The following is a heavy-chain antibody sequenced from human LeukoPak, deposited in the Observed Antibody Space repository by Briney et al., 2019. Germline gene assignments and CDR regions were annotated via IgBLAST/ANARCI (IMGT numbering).Heavy chain of an antibody. CDR1: GGTFSSYA. CDR3: ARASSSSLGGDY. D-gene: IGHD6-13*01. CDR2: IIPVFGTS. J-gene: IGHJ4*02. Sequence: SVKVSCKASGGTFSSYAISWVRQAPGQGLEWMGWIIPVFGTSNYAQKFQGRVTITADESTRTAYMELSSLRAEDTAVYYCARASSSSLGGDYWGQGTLVTVSS. V-gene: IGHV1-69*13.